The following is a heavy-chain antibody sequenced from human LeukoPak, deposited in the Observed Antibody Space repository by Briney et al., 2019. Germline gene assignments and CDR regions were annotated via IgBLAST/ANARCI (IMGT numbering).Heavy chain of an antibody. J-gene: IGHJ4*02. D-gene: IGHD5-24*01. CDR2: ISGSGGST. CDR3: AKGGPQFFDY. CDR1: RFTFSSSA. V-gene: IGHV3-23*01. Sequence: GGSLRLSCAASRFTFSSSAMSWVRQAPGKGLEWVSTISGSGGSTYSTDSVKGRFTISRDNSKSTLYLQMNSLRVEDTAIYYCAKGGPQFFDYWGQGTLVTVSS.